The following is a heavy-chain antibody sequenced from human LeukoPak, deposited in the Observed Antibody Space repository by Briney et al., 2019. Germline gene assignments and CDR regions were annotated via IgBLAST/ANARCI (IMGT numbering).Heavy chain of an antibody. CDR3: ARDPYYYDSSGGPAFDY. V-gene: IGHV3-7*01. Sequence: PGGSLRLSCAASGFTFRSYWMSWVRQAPGKGLEWVANIKQDGSEKYYVDSVKGRSTISRDNAKNSLYLQMNSLRAEDTAVYYCARDPYYYDSSGGPAFDYWGQGTLVTVSS. J-gene: IGHJ4*02. CDR1: GFTFRSYW. D-gene: IGHD3-22*01. CDR2: IKQDGSEK.